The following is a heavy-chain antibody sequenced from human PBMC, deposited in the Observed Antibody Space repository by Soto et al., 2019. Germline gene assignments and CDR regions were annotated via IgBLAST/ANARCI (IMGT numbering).Heavy chain of an antibody. Sequence: QVQLVESGGGVVQPGRSLRLSCAASGFTFSSYGMHWVRQAPGKGLEWVAVIWYDGSNKYYADSVKGRFTISRDNSKNTLYLQMNSLRAEDTAVYYCARDPTVTMLQNWFDPWGQGTLVTVSS. CDR3: ARDPTVTMLQNWFDP. CDR1: GFTFSSYG. D-gene: IGHD4-17*01. V-gene: IGHV3-33*01. J-gene: IGHJ5*02. CDR2: IWYDGSNK.